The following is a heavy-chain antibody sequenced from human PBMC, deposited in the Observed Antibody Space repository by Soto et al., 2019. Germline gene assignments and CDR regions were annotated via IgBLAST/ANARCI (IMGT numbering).Heavy chain of an antibody. CDR1: GYTFSNYG. V-gene: IGHV1-18*01. CDR2: IGAHNGKI. CDR3: ARDGYFDY. J-gene: IGHJ4*02. Sequence: QVWLVQSGAEVKKPGASVTVSCKASGYTFSNYGVGWVRQAPGQGLEWMGWIGAHNGKIGYAQMVQGRLTFTTDTSTSTAYMDLRILRSDDTAVYYCARDGYFDYWGQGTLVTVSS.